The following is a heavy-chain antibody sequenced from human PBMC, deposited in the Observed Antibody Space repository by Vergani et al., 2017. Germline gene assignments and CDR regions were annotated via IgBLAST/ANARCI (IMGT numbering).Heavy chain of an antibody. D-gene: IGHD6-13*01. CDR3: AKDXRYSSSSKADAFDI. CDR2: ISYDGSNK. Sequence: QVQLVESGGGVVQPGRSLILSCAASGFTFSSYGMHWVRQAPGKGLEWVAVISYDGSNKYYADSVKGRFTISRDNSKNTLYLQMNSLRAEDTAVYYCAKDXRYSSSSKADAFDIWGQGTMVTVSS. J-gene: IGHJ3*02. V-gene: IGHV3-30*18. CDR1: GFTFSSYG.